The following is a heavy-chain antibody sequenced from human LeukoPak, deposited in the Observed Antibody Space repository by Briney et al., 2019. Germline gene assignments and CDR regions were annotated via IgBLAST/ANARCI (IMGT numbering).Heavy chain of an antibody. CDR3: AKESDMVRGVPFDY. V-gene: IGHV3-53*01. Sequence: GGSLRLSCTVSGFTVSSNSMSWVRQAPGKGLEWVSFIYSGDTHYSDSVKGRFTISRDHSKNTLYLQMNSLRAEDTAVYYCAKESDMVRGVPFDYWGQGTLVTVSS. D-gene: IGHD3-10*01. CDR2: IYSGDT. J-gene: IGHJ4*02. CDR1: GFTVSSNS.